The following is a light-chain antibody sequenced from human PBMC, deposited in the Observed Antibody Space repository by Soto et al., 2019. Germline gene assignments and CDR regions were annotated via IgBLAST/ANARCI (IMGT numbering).Light chain of an antibody. V-gene: IGLV2-14*02. CDR1: SSDVGSHNL. CDR3: SSYTSSTTYV. CDR2: EVT. Sequence: QSVLTQPASVSGSPGQSITISCAGTSSDVGSHNLVSWYQHHPGKAPKLLIYEVTDRPSGVSDRFSGSKSGNTASLTISGLRAEDEADYYCSSYTSSTTYVFGNGTKVTVL. J-gene: IGLJ1*01.